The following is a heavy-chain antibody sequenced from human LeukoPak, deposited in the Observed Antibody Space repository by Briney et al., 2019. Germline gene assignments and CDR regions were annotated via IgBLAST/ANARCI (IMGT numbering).Heavy chain of an antibody. CDR3: AKTLVGATAYFDS. CDR2: ISYDGSNK. CDR1: GFTFSSYA. V-gene: IGHV3-30-3*02. D-gene: IGHD1-26*01. J-gene: IGHJ4*02. Sequence: GGSLRLSCAASGFTFSSYAMHWVRQAPGKGLEWVAVISYDGSNKYYADSVKGRFTISRDNSKNTVNLQMNSLRAEDTALYYCAKTLVGATAYFDSWGQGTLVTVSS.